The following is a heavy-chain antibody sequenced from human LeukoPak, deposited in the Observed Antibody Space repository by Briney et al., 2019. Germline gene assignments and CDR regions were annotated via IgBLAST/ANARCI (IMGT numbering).Heavy chain of an antibody. CDR2: MRYDGSNQ. J-gene: IGHJ6*03. Sequence: GGCLRLSCAASGFTFSSYGMHWVRQAPGKGLEWVAFMRYDGSNQYYADSVKGRFTISRDNAKNTLYLQMNSLRAEDTAVYYCASVAGDDSSGYYVYYYYYMDVWGKGTTVTVSS. V-gene: IGHV3-30*02. CDR3: ASVAGDDSSGYYVYYYYYMDV. D-gene: IGHD3-22*01. CDR1: GFTFSSYG.